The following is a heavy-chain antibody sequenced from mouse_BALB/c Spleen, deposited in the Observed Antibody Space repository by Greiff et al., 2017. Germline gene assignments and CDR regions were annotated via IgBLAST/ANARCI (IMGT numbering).Heavy chain of an antibody. Sequence: EVKLLESGPSLVKPSQTLSLTCSVTGDSITSGYWNWIRKFPGNKLEYMGYISYSGSTYYNPSLKSRISITRDTSKNQYYLQLNSVTTEDTATYYCARSYYGSPYWYFDVWGAGTTVTVSS. J-gene: IGHJ1*01. CDR1: GDSITSGY. V-gene: IGHV3-8*02. D-gene: IGHD1-1*01. CDR2: ISYSGST. CDR3: ARSYYGSPYWYFDV.